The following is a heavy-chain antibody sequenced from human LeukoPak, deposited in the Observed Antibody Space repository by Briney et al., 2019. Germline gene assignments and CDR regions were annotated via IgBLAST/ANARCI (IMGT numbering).Heavy chain of an antibody. D-gene: IGHD3-9*01. J-gene: IGHJ4*02. CDR1: GFTFSSYA. CDR3: ARGATTGYYPY. CDR2: ISYDGSNK. Sequence: PARSLTLSRAASGFTFSSYAMHWVRQAPGKGLEWVAVISYDGSNKYYADSVKGRFTISRDNSKITLYLQMNSLTAEDTAVYYCARGATTGYYPYWGQGTLVTVSS. V-gene: IGHV3-30*04.